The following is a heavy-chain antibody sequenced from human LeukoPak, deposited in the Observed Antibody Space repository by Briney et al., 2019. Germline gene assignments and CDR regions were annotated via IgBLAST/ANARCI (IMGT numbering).Heavy chain of an antibody. CDR3: ARDGHYDILTGYFQD. CDR1: GFTVSSNY. J-gene: IGHJ1*01. CDR2: ISGSGGST. V-gene: IGHV3-11*01. Sequence: GGSLRLSCAASGFTVSSNYMSWVRQAPGKGLEWVSAISGSGGSTYYADSVKGRFTISRDNAKNSLYLQMNSLRAEDTAVYYCARDGHYDILTGYFQDWGQGTLVTVSS. D-gene: IGHD3-9*01.